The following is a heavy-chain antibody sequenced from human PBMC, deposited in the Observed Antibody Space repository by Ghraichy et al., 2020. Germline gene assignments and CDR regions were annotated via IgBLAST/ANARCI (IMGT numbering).Heavy chain of an antibody. V-gene: IGHV4-59*01. CDR3: AGLDSYYYYYGMDV. D-gene: IGHD3/OR15-3a*01. Sequence: SETLSLTCTVSGGSISSYYWSWIRQPPGKGLEWIGYIYYSGSTNYNPSLKSRVTISVDTSKNQFSLKLSSVTAADTAVYYCAGLDSYYYYYGMDVWGQGTTVTVSS. CDR1: GGSISSYY. CDR2: IYYSGST. J-gene: IGHJ6*02.